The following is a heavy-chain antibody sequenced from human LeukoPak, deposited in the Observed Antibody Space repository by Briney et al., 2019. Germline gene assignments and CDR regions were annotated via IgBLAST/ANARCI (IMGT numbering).Heavy chain of an antibody. CDR3: ARGTLLWFGELSGYYFDY. CDR2: ISAYDGNA. V-gene: IGHV1-18*01. D-gene: IGHD3-10*01. Sequence: GASVKVSCKASGYTFTSYGISWGRQAPGQGREGRGWISAYDGNANYAQKLQGRLTMPTDTSTSTAYMELRSLRSDDTAVYYCARGTLLWFGELSGYYFDYWGQGTLVTVSS. J-gene: IGHJ4*02. CDR1: GYTFTSYG.